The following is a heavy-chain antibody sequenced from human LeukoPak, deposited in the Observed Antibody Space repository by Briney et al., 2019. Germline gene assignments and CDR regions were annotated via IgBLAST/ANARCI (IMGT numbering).Heavy chain of an antibody. CDR2: IYYSGST. Sequence: SETLSLTCTVSGGSISSSYWSWIRQPPGEGLGWIGYIYYSGSTNYNPSLKSRVTISVDTSKNQFSLKLSSVTAADTAVYYCARWDFDWLLNYWYFDLWGRGTLVTVSS. V-gene: IGHV4-59*01. CDR3: ARWDFDWLLNYWYFDL. D-gene: IGHD3-9*01. CDR1: GGSISSSY. J-gene: IGHJ2*01.